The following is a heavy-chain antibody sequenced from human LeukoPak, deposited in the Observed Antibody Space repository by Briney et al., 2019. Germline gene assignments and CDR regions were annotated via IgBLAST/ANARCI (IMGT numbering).Heavy chain of an antibody. CDR2: IYYNGST. J-gene: IGHJ6*02. CDR3: AGSRLQYLPRHYYYGMDV. CDR1: GGSISRYY. V-gene: IGHV4-59*08. Sequence: SETLSLTCTVSGGSISRYYWSWIRQPPGKGLEWIGYIYYNGSTNYNPSLKSRVTISVDTSKNQFSLKLSSVTAADTAVYYCAGSRLQYLPRHYYYGMDVWGQGTTVTVSS. D-gene: IGHD4-11*01.